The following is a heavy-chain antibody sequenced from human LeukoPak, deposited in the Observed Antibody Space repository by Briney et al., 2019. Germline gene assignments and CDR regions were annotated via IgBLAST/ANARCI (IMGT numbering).Heavy chain of an antibody. CDR2: INPSGGST. V-gene: IGHV1-46*01. Sequence: ASVKVSCKASGYTFTSYYMHWVRQAPGQGLEWMGIINPSGGSTSYAQKFQGRVTMTTDTSTSTAYMELRSLRSDDTAVYYCARESTYYDSTDYYQGDAFDIWGQGTMVTVSS. D-gene: IGHD3-22*01. J-gene: IGHJ3*02. CDR3: ARESTYYDSTDYYQGDAFDI. CDR1: GYTFTSYY.